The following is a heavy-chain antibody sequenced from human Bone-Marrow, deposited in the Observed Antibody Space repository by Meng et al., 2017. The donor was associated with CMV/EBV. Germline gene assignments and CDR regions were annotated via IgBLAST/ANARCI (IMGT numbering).Heavy chain of an antibody. CDR3: AKEHLGVEYSSSSRWFDP. V-gene: IGHV3-7*03. CDR2: IKQDGGEK. J-gene: IGHJ5*02. D-gene: IGHD6-6*01. Sequence: GESLKISCAASGFTFSSDWMSWVRQAPGKGLEWVANIKQDGGEKYYVNSVKGRFTISRDNSKNTLYLQMNSMRAEDTAVYYCAKEHLGVEYSSSSRWFDPWGQGTLVTFSS. CDR1: GFTFSSDW.